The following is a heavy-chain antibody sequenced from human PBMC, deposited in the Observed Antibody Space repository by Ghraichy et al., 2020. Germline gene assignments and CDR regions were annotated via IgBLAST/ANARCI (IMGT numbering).Heavy chain of an antibody. D-gene: IGHD2-2*01. CDR1: GGSFSGYY. CDR3: ARGEVVPAANYYYYYGMDV. Sequence: QTLSLTCAVYGGSFSGYYWSWIRQPPGKGLEWIGEINHSGSTNYNPSLKSRVTISVDTSKNQFSLKLSSVTAADTAVYYCARGEVVPAANYYYYYGMDVWGQGTTVTVSS. V-gene: IGHV4-34*01. J-gene: IGHJ6*02. CDR2: INHSGST.